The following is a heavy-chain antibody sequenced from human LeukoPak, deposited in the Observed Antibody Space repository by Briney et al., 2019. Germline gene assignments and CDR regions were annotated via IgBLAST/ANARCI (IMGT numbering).Heavy chain of an antibody. J-gene: IGHJ4*02. CDR1: GYTFTSYY. V-gene: IGHV1-46*03. CDR3: ARDSQKNHNYYDSSGYPDY. D-gene: IGHD3-22*01. CDR2: INPSGGST. Sequence: ASVKVSCKASGYTFTSYYMHWVRQAPGQGLKWMGIINPSGGSTSYAQKFQGRVTMTRDTSTSTVYMELSSLRSEDTAVYYCARDSQKNHNYYDSSGYPDYWGQGTLVTVSS.